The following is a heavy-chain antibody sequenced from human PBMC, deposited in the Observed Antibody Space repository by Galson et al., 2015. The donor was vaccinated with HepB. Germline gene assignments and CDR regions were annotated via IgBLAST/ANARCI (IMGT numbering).Heavy chain of an antibody. Sequence: SVKVSCKASGYTFTGYYMHWVRQAPGQGLEWMGRINPNSGGTNYAQKFQGRVTMTRDTSISTAYMELSRLRSDDTAVYYCARTRLLPGVGPVYWGQGTLVTVSS. CDR2: INPNSGGT. J-gene: IGHJ4*02. D-gene: IGHD3-3*01. V-gene: IGHV1-2*06. CDR3: ARTRLLPGVGPVY. CDR1: GYTFTGYY.